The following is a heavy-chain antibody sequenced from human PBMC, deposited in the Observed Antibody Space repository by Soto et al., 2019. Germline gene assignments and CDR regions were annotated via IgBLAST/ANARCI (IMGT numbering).Heavy chain of an antibody. D-gene: IGHD6-13*01. Sequence: QTLSLTCAISGDSVSSNSAAWNWIRQSPSRGLEWLGRTYYRSKWYNDYAVSVKSRITINPDTSKNQFSLQLNSVTPEDTAVYYCARAGYSSSWPYYYYGMDVWGQGTTVTVS. CDR1: GDSVSSNSAA. CDR3: ARAGYSSSWPYYYYGMDV. J-gene: IGHJ6*02. V-gene: IGHV6-1*01. CDR2: TYYRSKWYN.